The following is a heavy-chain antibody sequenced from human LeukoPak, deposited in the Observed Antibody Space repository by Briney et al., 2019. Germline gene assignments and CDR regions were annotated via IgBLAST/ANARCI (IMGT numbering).Heavy chain of an antibody. Sequence: SETLSLTCTVSGGSISSYYWSWIRQPPGKELEWIGYIYYSGSSNYNPSLKSRVTISIDTSKNQFSLKLSSVTAADTAVYYCARGPPPNSSSWYSLSYWGQGTLVTVSS. CDR1: GGSISSYY. V-gene: IGHV4-59*01. D-gene: IGHD6-13*01. CDR2: IYYSGSS. J-gene: IGHJ4*02. CDR3: ARGPPPNSSSWYSLSY.